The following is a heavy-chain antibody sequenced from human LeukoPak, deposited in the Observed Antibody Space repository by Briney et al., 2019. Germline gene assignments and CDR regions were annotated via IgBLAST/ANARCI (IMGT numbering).Heavy chain of an antibody. D-gene: IGHD3-10*01. CDR2: ISAYSDDT. J-gene: IGHJ4*02. CDR1: GFAFTCYG. Sequence: ASVKVSCKAYGFAFTCYGISWVRQAPGQGLEWMGWISAYSDDTNYVQRFQDRVTMTTDTSTSTAYLELGSLKSDDTAVYYCARDVRSPMVRGVVFDYWGQGTLVTVSS. CDR3: ARDVRSPMVRGVVFDY. V-gene: IGHV1-18*01.